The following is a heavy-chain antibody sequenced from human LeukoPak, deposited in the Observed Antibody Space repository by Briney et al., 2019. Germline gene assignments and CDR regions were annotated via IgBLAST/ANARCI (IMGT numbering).Heavy chain of an antibody. V-gene: IGHV4-59*01. J-gene: IGHJ3*02. Sequence: PSETLSLTCTVSGGSISSYYWSWIRQPPGKGLEWIGYIYYSGSTNYNPSLKSRVTISVDTSKNQFSLKLSSVTAADTAVYYCARDLPGSSSWADAFDIWGQGTMVTVSS. CDR2: IYYSGST. CDR3: ARDLPGSSSWADAFDI. D-gene: IGHD6-13*01. CDR1: GGSISSYY.